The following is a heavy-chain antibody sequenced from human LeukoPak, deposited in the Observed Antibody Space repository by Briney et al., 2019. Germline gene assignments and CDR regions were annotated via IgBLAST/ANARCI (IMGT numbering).Heavy chain of an antibody. CDR3: AGSVVTAIQDFQH. D-gene: IGHD2-21*02. Sequence: PGASLRLSCAASGFTFRSYAMRWVRQAPRKGVAWVSAKSGSRGSTDYADSVNGRFTISRDNSKNALYLQMHSLRAEETAVYYCAGSVVTAIQDFQHWGQGTLVTVSS. J-gene: IGHJ1*01. V-gene: IGHV3-23*01. CDR2: KSGSRGST. CDR1: GFTFRSYA.